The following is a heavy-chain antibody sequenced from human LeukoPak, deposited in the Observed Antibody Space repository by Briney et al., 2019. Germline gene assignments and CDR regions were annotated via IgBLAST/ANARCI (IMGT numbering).Heavy chain of an antibody. CDR3: AREEAVAELDY. V-gene: IGHV4-39*07. Sequence: SESLSLTCTVSGGSISGSSYYWGWIRQPPGKGLEWIGSIYYSGSTYYNPSLKSRVTISVDTSKNQFSLKLSSVTAADTAVYYCAREEAVAELDYWGQGTLVTVSS. CDR2: IYYSGST. CDR1: GGSISGSSYY. D-gene: IGHD6-19*01. J-gene: IGHJ4*02.